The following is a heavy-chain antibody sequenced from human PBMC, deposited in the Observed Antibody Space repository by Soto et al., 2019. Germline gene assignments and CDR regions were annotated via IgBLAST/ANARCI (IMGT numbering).Heavy chain of an antibody. CDR1: GFTFSSYA. CDR3: AKDIVGPVMSFRIIDP. CDR2: ISGSGGST. Sequence: GGSLRLSCAASGFTFSSYAMSWVRQAPGKGLEWVSAISGSGGSTYYADSVKGRFTISRDNSKNTLYLQMNSLRAEDTAVYYCAKDIVGPVMSFRIIDPWGQGTLVTVSS. D-gene: IGHD1-26*01. V-gene: IGHV3-23*01. J-gene: IGHJ5*02.